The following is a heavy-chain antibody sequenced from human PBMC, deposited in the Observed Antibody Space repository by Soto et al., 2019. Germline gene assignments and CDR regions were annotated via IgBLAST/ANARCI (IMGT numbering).Heavy chain of an antibody. CDR1: GGTFSTYA. CDR2: IIPIFGTG. D-gene: IGHD3-10*01. V-gene: IGHV1-69*13. Sequence: VKVSCKASGGTFSTYAINWVRQAPGQGLEWMGGIIPIFGTGNFAQKFQGGVTITADESTSTVYMELSSLRFEDTAVYYCARGTLSGGTWGQGTLVTVSS. CDR3: ARGTLSGGT. J-gene: IGHJ5*02.